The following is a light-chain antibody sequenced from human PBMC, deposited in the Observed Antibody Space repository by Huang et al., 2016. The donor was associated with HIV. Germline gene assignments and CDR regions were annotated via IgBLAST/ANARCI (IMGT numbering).Light chain of an antibody. Sequence: IVMTQSPATLSVSPGERATLSCRASQSISSNLAWYQQEPGQAPRLLIYGASTRSTVIPARFSGSGAGTEFTLTISSLQSEDFAVYYCQQYNNRYTFGQGTKLEIK. CDR1: QSISSN. J-gene: IGKJ2*01. V-gene: IGKV3-15*01. CDR2: GAS. CDR3: QQYNNRYT.